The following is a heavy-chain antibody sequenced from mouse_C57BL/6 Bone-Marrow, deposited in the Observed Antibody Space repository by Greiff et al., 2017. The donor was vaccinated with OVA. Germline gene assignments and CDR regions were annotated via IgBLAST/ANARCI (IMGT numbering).Heavy chain of an antibody. V-gene: IGHV1-75*01. CDR1: GYTFTDYY. J-gene: IGHJ2*01. D-gene: IGHD2-3*01. Sequence: QVQLKESGPELVKPGASVKISCKASGYTFTDYYINWVKQRPGQGLEWIGWIFPGSGSTYYNEKFKGKATLTADKSSSTAYMELRSLTSEDSAVYFCAREGWLLYYFDYWGQGTTLTVSS. CDR2: IFPGSGST. CDR3: AREGWLLYYFDY.